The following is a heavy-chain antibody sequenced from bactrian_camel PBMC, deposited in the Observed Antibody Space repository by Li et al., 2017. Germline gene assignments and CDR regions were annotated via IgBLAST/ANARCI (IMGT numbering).Heavy chain of an antibody. V-gene: IGHV3S1*01. CDR1: RYTYKRNC. CDR3: ATSPIRGWVTIYDYNY. J-gene: IGHJ4*01. Sequence: HVQLVESGGGSVQAGGSLTLSCAAGRYTYKRNCMGWFRQRPGKDREGLAVLWIGGATTTYADSVKGRFTISRDNAKNTLYLQMNSLKTEDTAVYYCATSPIRGWVTIYDYNYWGQGTQVTVS. D-gene: IGHD5*01. CDR2: LWIGGATT.